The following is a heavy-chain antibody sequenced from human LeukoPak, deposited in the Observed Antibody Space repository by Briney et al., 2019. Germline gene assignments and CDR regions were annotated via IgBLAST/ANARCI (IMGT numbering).Heavy chain of an antibody. CDR3: ARDDTYYDSSGYYLDY. D-gene: IGHD3-22*01. J-gene: IGHJ4*02. Sequence: GGSLRLCCAASGFTFSSYSMNWVRQAPGKGLEWVSSISSTSSYIYYADSVKGRFTISRDNAKNSLYLQMNSLRAEDTAVYYCARDDTYYDSSGYYLDYWGQGTLVTVSS. V-gene: IGHV3-21*01. CDR1: GFTFSSYS. CDR2: ISSTSSYI.